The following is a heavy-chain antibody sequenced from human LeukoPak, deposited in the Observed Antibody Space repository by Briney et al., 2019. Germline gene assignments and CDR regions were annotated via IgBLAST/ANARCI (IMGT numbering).Heavy chain of an antibody. J-gene: IGHJ3*01. D-gene: IGHD2-21*01. V-gene: IGHV3-74*01. CDR2: IRSDGSIT. CDR3: ARDVFQPPT. Sequence: GGSLRLSCAASGFTFSGYWMHWVRQAPGKGLAWVSVIRSDGSITTYADSVKGRFTISRDNSKNTLYLQMNSLRAEDTAVYYCARDVFQPPTWGQGTMVTVSS. CDR1: GFTFSGYW.